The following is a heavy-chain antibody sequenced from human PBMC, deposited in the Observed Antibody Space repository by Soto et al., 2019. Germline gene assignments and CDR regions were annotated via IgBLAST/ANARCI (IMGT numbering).Heavy chain of an antibody. CDR3: ARDNLDIVVVPAAMGWWFDP. Sequence: SETLSLTCTVSGGSISSSSYYWGWIRQPPGKGLEWIGSIYYSGSTYYNPSLKSRVTISVDTSKNQFSLKLSSVTAADTAVYYCARDNLDIVVVPAAMGWWFDPWGQGTLVTVSS. D-gene: IGHD2-2*01. CDR1: GGSISSSSYY. J-gene: IGHJ5*02. V-gene: IGHV4-39*07. CDR2: IYYSGST.